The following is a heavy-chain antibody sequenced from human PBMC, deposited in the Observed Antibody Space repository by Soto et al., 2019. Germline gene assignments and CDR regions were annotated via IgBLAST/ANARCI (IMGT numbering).Heavy chain of an antibody. J-gene: IGHJ5*02. Sequence: QVQLQESGPGLVKPSETLSLTCTVSGGSISCYYWSWIRQPPGKGLEWIGYIYYSGSTNYNPSLKSRVTISVDTSKNQFSLKLSSVTAADTAVYYCARVLFGSNCWFDPWGQGTLVTVSS. V-gene: IGHV4-59*01. CDR1: GGSISCYY. CDR3: ARVLFGSNCWFDP. CDR2: IYYSGST. D-gene: IGHD3-16*01.